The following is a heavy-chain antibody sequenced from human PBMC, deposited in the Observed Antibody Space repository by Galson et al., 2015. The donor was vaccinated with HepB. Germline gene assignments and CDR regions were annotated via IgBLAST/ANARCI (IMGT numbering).Heavy chain of an antibody. CDR2: ISGSGNNT. J-gene: IGHJ4*02. CDR3: AKDTLGYCRGGSCRVDY. D-gene: IGHD2-15*01. CDR1: GFTFSSYA. V-gene: IGHV3-23*01. Sequence: SLRLSCAASGFTFSSYAMSWVRQAPGKGLDWVSSISGSGNNTYYADSVKGRFTISRDNSKNTLYLQMNSLRAEDTAVYYCAKDTLGYCRGGSCRVDYWGRGTLVTVSS.